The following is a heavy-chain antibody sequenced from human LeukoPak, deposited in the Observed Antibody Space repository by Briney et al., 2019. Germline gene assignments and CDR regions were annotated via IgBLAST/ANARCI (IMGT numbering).Heavy chain of an antibody. CDR1: GFTFTSYA. CDR2: IYSGGST. D-gene: IGHD2-15*01. CDR3: ARVGPCSGGSCYSYLDY. J-gene: IGHJ4*02. Sequence: PGGSLRLSCAASGFTFTSYAMSWVRQAPGKGLEWVSVIYSGGSTYYADSVKGRFTISRDNSKNTLYLQMNSLRAEDTAVYYCARVGPCSGGSCYSYLDYWGQGTLVTVSS. V-gene: IGHV3-66*01.